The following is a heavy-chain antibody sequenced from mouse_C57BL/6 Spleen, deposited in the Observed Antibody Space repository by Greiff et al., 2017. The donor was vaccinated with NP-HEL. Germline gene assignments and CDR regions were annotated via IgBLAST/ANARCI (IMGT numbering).Heavy chain of an antibody. CDR2: ISYDGSN. D-gene: IGHD2-3*01. V-gene: IGHV3-6*01. CDR1: GYSITSGYY. Sequence: EVKLLESGPGLVKPSQSLSLTCSVTGYSITSGYYWNWIRQFPGNKLEWMGYISYDGSNNYNPSLKNRISITRDTSKNQFFLKLNSVTTEDTATYYCARASDGYYYYYAMDYWGQGTSVTVSS. CDR3: ARASDGYYYYYAMDY. J-gene: IGHJ4*01.